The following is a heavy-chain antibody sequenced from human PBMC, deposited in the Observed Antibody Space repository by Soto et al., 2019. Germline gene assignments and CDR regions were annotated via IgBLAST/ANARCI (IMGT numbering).Heavy chain of an antibody. J-gene: IGHJ5*02. CDR3: ARYCSSPSCPRHWFDP. V-gene: IGHV1-69*01. CDR2: IIPIFGTA. CDR1: GGTFSSYA. D-gene: IGHD2-2*01. Sequence: QVQLVQSGAEVKKPGSSVKVSCKASGGTFSSYAISWVRQAPGQGLEWMGGIIPIFGTANYAQKFQGRVTITADESTSTAYMELSSLTSEDTAVYNCARYCSSPSCPRHWFDPWGQGTLVTVSS.